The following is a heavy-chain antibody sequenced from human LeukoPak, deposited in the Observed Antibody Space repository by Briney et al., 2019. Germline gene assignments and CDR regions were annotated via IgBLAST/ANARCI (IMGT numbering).Heavy chain of an antibody. CDR2: INHGGST. D-gene: IGHD1-20*01. J-gene: IGHJ4*02. V-gene: IGHV4-38-2*02. Sequence: PSETLSLTCTVSGYSISSGYYWGWIRQPPGQGLEWIGEINHGGSTNYNPSLKSRVTISVDTSKNRFSLKLSSVTAADTAVYYCARRGYNSAYWGQGTLVTVSS. CDR1: GYSISSGYY. CDR3: ARRGYNSAY.